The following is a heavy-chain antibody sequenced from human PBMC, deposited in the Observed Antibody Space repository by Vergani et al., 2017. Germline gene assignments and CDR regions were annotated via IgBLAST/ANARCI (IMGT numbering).Heavy chain of an antibody. Sequence: QVQLVQSGAEVKRPGASVKVSCKASGYTFTGYYLHWVRLAPGQGLEWMGWINPKNGGTNYAQKFQGRVTMTRDTSISTAYMELSRLRSDDTAVYYCARLTVAGNSNWGQGTLVTVSS. J-gene: IGHJ4*02. CDR3: ARLTVAGNSN. V-gene: IGHV1-2*02. CDR1: GYTFTGYY. D-gene: IGHD6-19*01. CDR2: INPKNGGT.